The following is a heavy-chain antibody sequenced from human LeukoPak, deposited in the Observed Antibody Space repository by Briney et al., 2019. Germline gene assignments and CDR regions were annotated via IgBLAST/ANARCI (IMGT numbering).Heavy chain of an antibody. Sequence: ASVKVSCKASGYSFTGYYIHWVRQAPGQGLEWMGWINPNSGATKYAQKFQGRVTMTRDTSINTVYMELSRLKSDDTAVYYCARGAGLPPAHGAFEKWGQGERVTVFS. CDR1: GYSFTGYY. J-gene: IGHJ3*02. V-gene: IGHV1-2*02. CDR3: ARGAGLPPAHGAFEK. D-gene: IGHD3-16*01. CDR2: INPNSGAT.